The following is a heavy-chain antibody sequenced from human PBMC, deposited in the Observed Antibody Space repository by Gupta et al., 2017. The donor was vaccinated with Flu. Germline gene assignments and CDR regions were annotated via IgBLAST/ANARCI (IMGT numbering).Heavy chain of an antibody. CDR1: GFTFSGSS. Sequence: QLVESGGGLVQPGGSLKLSCAASGFTFSGSSVHCVRQASGKGLEWIGRIRDKANGFATAYVASVKGRFTFSRDDSKNTAYVQMNSLKTEDTAVYFCTRLDYYDSSGLVVRREEGQWGQGTLVTVSS. V-gene: IGHV3-73*01. CDR2: IRDKANGFAT. D-gene: IGHD3-22*01. J-gene: IGHJ4*02. CDR3: TRLDYYDSSGLVVRREEGQ.